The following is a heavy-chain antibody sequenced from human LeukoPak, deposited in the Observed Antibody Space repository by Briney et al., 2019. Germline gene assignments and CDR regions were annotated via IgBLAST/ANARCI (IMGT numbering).Heavy chain of an antibody. CDR1: GGSIRGYY. Sequence: SETLSLTCNVSGGSIRGYYWSWIRQPPGKGLEWIGYIYYSGSTNYNPSLKSRVTISVDTSKNQFSLKLSSVTAADTAVYYCARAPGGYGSGSRGAFDIWGQGTMVTVSS. D-gene: IGHD3-10*01. J-gene: IGHJ3*02. CDR2: IYYSGST. V-gene: IGHV4-59*01. CDR3: ARAPGGYGSGSRGAFDI.